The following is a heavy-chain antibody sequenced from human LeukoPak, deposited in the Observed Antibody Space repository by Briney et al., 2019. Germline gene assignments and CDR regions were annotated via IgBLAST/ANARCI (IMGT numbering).Heavy chain of an antibody. CDR2: ISGSDGST. V-gene: IGHV3-23*01. CDR1: GFTFSSYW. Sequence: GGSLRLSCAASGFTFSSYWTSWVRQAPGKGLEWVSGISGSDGSTYYADSVKGRFTISRDNSKNTLYLQMNSLRAEDMAVYYCAKDGGQGADYWGQGTLVSVSS. D-gene: IGHD3-16*01. CDR3: AKDGGQGADY. J-gene: IGHJ4*02.